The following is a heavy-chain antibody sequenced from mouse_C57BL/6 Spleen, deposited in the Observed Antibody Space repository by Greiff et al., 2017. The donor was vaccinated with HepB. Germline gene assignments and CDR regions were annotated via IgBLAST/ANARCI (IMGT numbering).Heavy chain of an antibody. Sequence: QVQLKQSGAELVKPGASVKISCKASGYAFSSYWMNWVKQRPGKGLEWIGQIYPGDGDTNYNGKFKGKATLTADKSSSTAYMQLSSLTSEDSAVYVCARSGSTYAMDYWGQGTSVTVSS. CDR2: IYPGDGDT. CDR3: ARSGSTYAMDY. J-gene: IGHJ4*01. CDR1: GYAFSSYW. D-gene: IGHD3-1*01. V-gene: IGHV1-80*01.